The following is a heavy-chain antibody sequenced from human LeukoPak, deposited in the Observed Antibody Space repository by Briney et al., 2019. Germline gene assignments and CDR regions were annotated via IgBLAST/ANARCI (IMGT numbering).Heavy chain of an antibody. V-gene: IGHV4-61*02. Sequence: TLSLTCTVSGDSISSGDYYWSWIRQPAGKGLEWIGRISSSGSTNYYPSLKSRVTISVDTSKNQFSLKLSSVTAADTAVYFCARGPYSYDSSGAFDIWGQGTMVTVSS. CDR3: ARGPYSYDSSGAFDI. CDR2: ISSSGST. CDR1: GDSISSGDYY. J-gene: IGHJ3*02. D-gene: IGHD3-22*01.